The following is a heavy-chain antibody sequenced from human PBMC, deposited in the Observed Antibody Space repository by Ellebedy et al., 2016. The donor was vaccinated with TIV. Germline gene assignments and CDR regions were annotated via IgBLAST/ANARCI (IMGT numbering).Heavy chain of an antibody. CDR1: GFTFSSYA. CDR3: ASPAVGHTTGCCRYYFDY. D-gene: IGHD6-19*01. Sequence: GESLKISCTASGFTFSSYAMNWVRQAPGKGLEWVSSIGIGGTSTYYADSVKGRFTVSRDNSRNTVFLQMNSRSVEDTAVYYCASPAVGHTTGCCRYYFDYWGLGTLVTVSS. J-gene: IGHJ4*02. V-gene: IGHV3-23*01. CDR2: IGIGGTST.